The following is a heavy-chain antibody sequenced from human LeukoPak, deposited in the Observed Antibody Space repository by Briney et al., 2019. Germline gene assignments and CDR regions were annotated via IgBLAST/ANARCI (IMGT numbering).Heavy chain of an antibody. CDR3: AKGVGATFDAFDI. Sequence: GGALLLSCAASGFTFDDYAMHGARQAPGKGLEGVSGISWNSGSICYADSVKGRFTISRDNAKTSLYLQMNSLRAEDTALYYCAKGVGATFDAFDIWGQGTMVTVSS. CDR2: ISWNSGSI. D-gene: IGHD1-26*01. V-gene: IGHV3-9*01. CDR1: GFTFDDYA. J-gene: IGHJ3*02.